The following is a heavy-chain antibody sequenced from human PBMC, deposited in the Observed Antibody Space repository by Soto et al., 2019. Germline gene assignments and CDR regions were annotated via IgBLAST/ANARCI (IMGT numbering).Heavy chain of an antibody. CDR1: GFTFSSYS. J-gene: IGHJ6*03. D-gene: IGHD6-13*01. Sequence: GGSLRLSCAASGFTFSSYSMNWVRQAPGKGLEWVSYISSSSSTIYYADSVKGRFTISRDNAKNSLYLQMNSLRAEDTAVYYCATRIAAAGSTSYYMDVWGKGTTVTVSS. CDR3: ATRIAAAGSTSYYMDV. CDR2: ISSSSSTI. V-gene: IGHV3-48*01.